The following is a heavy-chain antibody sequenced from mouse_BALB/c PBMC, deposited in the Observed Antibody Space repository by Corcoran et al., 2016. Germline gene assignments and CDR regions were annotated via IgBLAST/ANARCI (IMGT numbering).Heavy chain of an antibody. D-gene: IGHD1-1*01. CDR1: GFNNKDTY. Sequence: EVQLQQSGAELVKPGASVKLSCTASGFNNKDTYMHWVKQRPEQGMEWIGRIDPANGNTKYDPKFQGKATITADTSSNTAYLQLSSLTSEDTAVYYCARPPGSCYGYWGQGTTLTVSS. CDR2: IDPANGNT. V-gene: IGHV14-3*02. CDR3: ARPPGSCYGY. J-gene: IGHJ2*01.